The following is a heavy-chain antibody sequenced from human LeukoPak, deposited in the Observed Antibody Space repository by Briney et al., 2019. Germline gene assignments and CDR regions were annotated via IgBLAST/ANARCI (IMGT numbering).Heavy chain of an antibody. J-gene: IGHJ4*02. D-gene: IGHD1-26*01. Sequence: GGSLRLSCAASGLTFSNYAMSWVRQAPGKGLEWVSYISSSSSTIYYADSVKGRFTISRDNTKNSLYLQMNSLRAEDTAVYYCARDRGGSYSLPFDYWGQGTLVTVSS. CDR3: ARDRGGSYSLPFDY. V-gene: IGHV3-48*01. CDR1: GLTFSNYA. CDR2: ISSSSSTI.